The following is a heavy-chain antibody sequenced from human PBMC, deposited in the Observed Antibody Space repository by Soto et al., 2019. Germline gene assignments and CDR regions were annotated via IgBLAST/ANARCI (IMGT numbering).Heavy chain of an antibody. CDR1: GGTFNTYT. D-gene: IGHD2-2*02. CDR2: ILPILGSV. V-gene: IGHV1-69*02. J-gene: IGHJ1*01. Sequence: HVQLVQSGAEVKKPGSSVTISCKASGGTFNTYTFSWVRQAPGQGLEWMGSILPILGSVNYAQNFQGRLSITAEQSATTAYMELSSLTSHNTAVYICGRIPRYRFPTSAPLAHWGKGTMVTVSS. CDR3: GRIPRYRFPTSAPLAH.